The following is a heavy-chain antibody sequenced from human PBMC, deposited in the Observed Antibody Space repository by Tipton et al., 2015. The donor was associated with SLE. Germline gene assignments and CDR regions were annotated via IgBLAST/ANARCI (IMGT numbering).Heavy chain of an antibody. J-gene: IGHJ4*02. D-gene: IGHD2-21*01. V-gene: IGHV4-61*08. CDR3: ARDVAKRYFDY. CDR1: GGSISSGGYY. CDR2: IYYSGST. Sequence: TLSLTCTVSGGSISSGGYYWTWIRQHPGKGLEWIGSIYYSGSTNYNPSLKSRVTISVDTSKNQFSLKLSSVTAADTAVYYCARDVAKRYFDYWGQGTLVTVSS.